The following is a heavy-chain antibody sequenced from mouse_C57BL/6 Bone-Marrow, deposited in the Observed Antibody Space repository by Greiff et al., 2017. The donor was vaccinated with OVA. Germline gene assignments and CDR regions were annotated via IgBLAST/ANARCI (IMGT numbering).Heavy chain of an antibody. CDR2: INPGSGGT. D-gene: IGHD2-5*01. CDR3: AITYYSNGYFDV. J-gene: IGHJ1*03. Sequence: QVQLQQSGAELVRPGTSVKLSCKASGYAFTNYLIEWVKQRPGQGLEWIGVINPGSGGTNYNEKFKGKATLTADKSSSTAYMQLSSLTSEDSAVYFCAITYYSNGYFDVWGTGTTVTVSS. CDR1: GYAFTNYL. V-gene: IGHV1-54*01.